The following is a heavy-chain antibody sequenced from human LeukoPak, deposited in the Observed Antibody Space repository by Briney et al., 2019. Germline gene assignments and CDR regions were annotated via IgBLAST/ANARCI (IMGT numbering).Heavy chain of an antibody. J-gene: IGHJ5*02. D-gene: IGHD1/OR15-1a*01. Sequence: GGSLRLSCAASGFTFSSYGMSWVRQAPGKGLEWVSTISGSGDRTHYADSVKGRFTISRDNSKNTLYLQMNSLRAEDTAVYYCAKQNVGGTNRWYSGTTKGWFDPWGQGTLATVSS. V-gene: IGHV3-23*01. CDR3: AKQNVGGTNRWYSGTTKGWFDP. CDR2: ISGSGDRT. CDR1: GFTFSSYG.